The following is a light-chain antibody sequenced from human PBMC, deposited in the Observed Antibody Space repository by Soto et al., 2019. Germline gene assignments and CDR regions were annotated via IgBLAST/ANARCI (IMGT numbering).Light chain of an antibody. CDR3: QKYNRDPPWT. Sequence: DIQMTQSPSSLSASVGDRVTITCRASQGISNYLAWYQQKPGKVPKLLIYAASTLQSGVPSRFSGSGSGTDFSLTIGSLQPEDVSAYYCQKYNRDPPWTFGQGTPVDIK. J-gene: IGKJ1*01. CDR1: QGISNY. V-gene: IGKV1-27*01. CDR2: AAS.